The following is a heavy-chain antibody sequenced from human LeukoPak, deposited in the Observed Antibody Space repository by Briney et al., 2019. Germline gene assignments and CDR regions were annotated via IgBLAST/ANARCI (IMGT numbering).Heavy chain of an antibody. CDR1: GGSISSSSYY. J-gene: IGHJ4*02. CDR3: ARERQLALEY. Sequence: PSETLSLTCTVSGGSISSSSYYWGWIRQPPGKGLEWIGSIYYSGSTYYNPSPKSRLTISVDTSKNQFSLKLSSVTAADTAVYYCARERQLALEYWGQGTLVTVSS. CDR2: IYYSGST. D-gene: IGHD2-2*01. V-gene: IGHV4-39*07.